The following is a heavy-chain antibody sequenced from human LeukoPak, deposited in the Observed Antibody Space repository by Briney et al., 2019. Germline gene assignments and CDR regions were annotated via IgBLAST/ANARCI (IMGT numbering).Heavy chain of an antibody. CDR2: VFYSGTT. CDR1: GGATSSSNYY. Sequence: SETLSLTCTVSGGATSSSNYYWAWIRQPPGKGLEWLGSVFYSGTTHYNPSLKSRVTISIDTSKNQFSLKLSSVTAADTSVYYRARLSNYGGHSGDGYWGQGTLVTVSS. D-gene: IGHD4-23*01. CDR3: ARLSNYGGHSGDGY. V-gene: IGHV4-39*01. J-gene: IGHJ4*02.